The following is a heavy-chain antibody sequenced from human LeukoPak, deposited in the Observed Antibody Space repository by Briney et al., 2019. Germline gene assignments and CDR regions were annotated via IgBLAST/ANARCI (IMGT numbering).Heavy chain of an antibody. CDR2: ISSSGSTI. CDR1: GFTFSDYY. CDR3: ATAGAHGYCSSTSCSYYYYYGMDV. J-gene: IGHJ6*02. D-gene: IGHD2-2*01. Sequence: PGGSLRLSCAASGFTFSDYYMSWIRQAPGKGLEWVSYISSSGSTIYYADSVKGRFTISRDNAKNSLYLQMNSLRAEDTAVYYCATAGAHGYCSSTSCSYYYYYGMDVWGQGTTVTVSS. V-gene: IGHV3-11*01.